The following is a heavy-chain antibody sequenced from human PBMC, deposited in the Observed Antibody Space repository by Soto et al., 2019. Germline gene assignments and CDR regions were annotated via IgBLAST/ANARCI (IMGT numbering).Heavy chain of an antibody. J-gene: IGHJ6*03. CDR2: INHSGST. CDR3: ARGLRYCSSTSCYARYYMDV. V-gene: IGHV4-34*01. Sequence: SETLSLTCAVYGGSFSGYYWSWIRQPPGKGLEWIGEINHSGSTNYNPSLKSRVTISVDTSKNQFSLKLSSVTAADTAVYYCARGLRYCSSTSCYARYYMDVWGKGTTVTVSS. CDR1: GGSFSGYY. D-gene: IGHD2-2*01.